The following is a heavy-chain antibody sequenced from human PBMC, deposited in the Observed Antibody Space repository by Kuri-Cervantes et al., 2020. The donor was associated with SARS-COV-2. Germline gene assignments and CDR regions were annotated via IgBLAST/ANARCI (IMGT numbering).Heavy chain of an antibody. CDR2: ISYDGSNT. J-gene: IGHJ4*02. D-gene: IGHD2-21*01. CDR3: ARDRVGVHDY. CDR1: GFTSSSYA. V-gene: IGHV3-30-3*01. Sequence: GGSLRLSCAASGFTSSSYAIHWVRQAPGKGLEWVAIISYDGSNTYYADSVKGRFTISRDNSKNTLYLQMNSLRTEDTAIYYCARDRVGVHDYWGQGTLVTVSS.